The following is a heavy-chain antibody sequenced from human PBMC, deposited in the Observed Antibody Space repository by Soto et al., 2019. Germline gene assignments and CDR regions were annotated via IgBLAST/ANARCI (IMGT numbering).Heavy chain of an antibody. J-gene: IGHJ6*02. Sequence: VSVKVSCKASGYTFTSYGISWVRQAPGQGLEWMGWISAYNGNTNYAQKLQGRVTMTTDTSTSTAYMELRSLRSDDTAVYYCARDTPLGYCSSTSCLGGYYYYGMDVWGQGTAVTVSS. CDR2: ISAYNGNT. D-gene: IGHD2-2*01. CDR1: GYTFTSYG. V-gene: IGHV1-18*04. CDR3: ARDTPLGYCSSTSCLGGYYYYGMDV.